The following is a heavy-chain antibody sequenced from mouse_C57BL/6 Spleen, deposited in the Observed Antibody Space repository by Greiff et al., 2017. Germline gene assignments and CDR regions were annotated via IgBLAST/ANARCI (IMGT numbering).Heavy chain of an antibody. D-gene: IGHD2-3*01. J-gene: IGHJ1*03. CDR1: GFNIKDYY. V-gene: IGHV14-2*01. CDR3: ASYDGYYWYFDV. CDR2: IDPEDGDT. Sequence: EVKLMESGAELVKPGASVKLSCTASGFNIKDYYMHWVKQRTEQGLEWIGRIDPEDGDTKYAPKFQGKATITADTSSNTADLQLSSLTSEDTAVYYCASYDGYYWYFDVWGTGTTVTVSS.